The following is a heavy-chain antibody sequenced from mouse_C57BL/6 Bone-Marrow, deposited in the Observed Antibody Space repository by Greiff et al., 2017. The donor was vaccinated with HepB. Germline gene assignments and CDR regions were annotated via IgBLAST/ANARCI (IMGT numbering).Heavy chain of an antibody. V-gene: IGHV14-4*01. CDR3: TTTIVKVY. CDR2: IDPENGDT. J-gene: IGHJ2*01. CDR1: GFNIKDDY. Sequence: DVHLVESGAELVRPGASVKLSCTASGFNIKDDYMHWVKQRPEQGLEWIGWIDPENGDTEYASKFQGKATITADTSSNTAYLQLSSLTSEDTAVYYCTTTIVKVYWGQGTTLTVSS. D-gene: IGHD2-5*01.